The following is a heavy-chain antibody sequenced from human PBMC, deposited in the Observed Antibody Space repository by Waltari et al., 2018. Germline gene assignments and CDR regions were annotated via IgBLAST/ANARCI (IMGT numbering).Heavy chain of an antibody. CDR1: GFTFNNYE. V-gene: IGHV3-48*03. J-gene: IGHJ4*02. Sequence: EVQLVESGGGWVQPGGSLRLSCAASGFTFNNYEMNWVRQAPGKGREGIAYISSSGGNMYYADSVKGRFSIARDNAKNSLYLQMSSLRVEDTAVYYCARDRGWSSSPGYYDYWGQGTLVTVSS. CDR2: ISSSGGNM. D-gene: IGHD6-13*01. CDR3: ARDRGWSSSPGYYDY.